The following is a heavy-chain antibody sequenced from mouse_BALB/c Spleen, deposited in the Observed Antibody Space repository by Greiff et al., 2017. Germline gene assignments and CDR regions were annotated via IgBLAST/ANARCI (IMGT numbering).Heavy chain of an antibody. V-gene: IGHV5-6*02. Sequence: EVMLVESGGDLVKPGGSLKLSCAASGFTFSSYGMSWVRQTPDKRLEWVATISSGGSYTYYPDSVKGRFTISRDNAKNTLYLQMSSLKSEDTAMYYCARGGRDAMDYWGQGTSVTVSS. CDR1: GFTFSSYG. CDR2: ISSGGSYT. J-gene: IGHJ4*01. CDR3: ARGGRDAMDY.